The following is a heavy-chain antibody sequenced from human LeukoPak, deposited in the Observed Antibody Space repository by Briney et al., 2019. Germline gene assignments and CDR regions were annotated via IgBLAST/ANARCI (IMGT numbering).Heavy chain of an antibody. CDR2: INHSGSI. CDR3: ARGRGYPTRLDFDY. Sequence: PSETLSLTCAVYGGSFSGDYWSWIRQPPGKGLEWRGEINHSGSINYNPSPKSRVTISVDASKDQFSLKLSSVTAADTAVYYCARGRGYPTRLDFDYWGQGTLVTVSS. J-gene: IGHJ4*02. CDR1: GGSFSGDY. V-gene: IGHV4-34*01. D-gene: IGHD5-12*01.